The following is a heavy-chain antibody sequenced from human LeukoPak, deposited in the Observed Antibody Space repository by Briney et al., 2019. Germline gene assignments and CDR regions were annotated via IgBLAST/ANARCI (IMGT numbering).Heavy chain of an antibody. CDR1: GFTFSSYA. Sequence: GGSLRLSCAASGFTFSSYAMSWVRQAPGKGLEWVSTIISAGSTYYADSVKGRFTFSRDNSKNTLYLQMNSLRAGDTAVYYCAGRNYGSGSHYNYWGQGALVTASS. V-gene: IGHV3-23*01. J-gene: IGHJ4*02. D-gene: IGHD3-10*01. CDR2: IISAGST. CDR3: AGRNYGSGSHYNY.